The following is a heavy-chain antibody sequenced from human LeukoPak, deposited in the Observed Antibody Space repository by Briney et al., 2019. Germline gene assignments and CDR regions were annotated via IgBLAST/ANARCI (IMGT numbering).Heavy chain of an antibody. CDR2: ISNDGSDK. CDR1: GFIFNTYG. D-gene: IGHD2-21*01. Sequence: PGGSLSLSCVASGFIFNTYGMHGVRQAPGKGVEGGAYISNDGSDKYYAVSVKGRFTISRENSKNTLYLQMNSLRVEDTALYYCAKDRAYGQFLWGNDYWGQGTLVTVSS. J-gene: IGHJ4*02. CDR3: AKDRAYGQFLWGNDY. V-gene: IGHV3-30*02.